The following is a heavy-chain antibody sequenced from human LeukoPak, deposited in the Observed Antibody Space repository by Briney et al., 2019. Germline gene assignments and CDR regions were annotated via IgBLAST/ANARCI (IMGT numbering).Heavy chain of an antibody. CDR2: IYYSGST. CDR3: ARHGSSWYSEGFDN. J-gene: IGHJ4*02. D-gene: IGHD6-13*01. V-gene: IGHV4-39*01. Sequence: WVRQAPGKGLEWFGSIYYSGSTHQNPSLRSRVTISVDTSKNQLSLKLSSVPAADTAVYYCARHGSSWYSEGFDNWGQGTLVTVSS.